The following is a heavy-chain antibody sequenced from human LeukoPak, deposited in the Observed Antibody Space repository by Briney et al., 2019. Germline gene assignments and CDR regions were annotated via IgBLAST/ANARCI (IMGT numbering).Heavy chain of an antibody. J-gene: IGHJ5*02. CDR2: INPNSGNT. Sequence: ASVKVSCKVSGYTFIGYYIHWVRQAPGQGLEWMGWINPNSGNTGYAQKFQGRVTMTRNTSISTAYMELSSLRSEDTAVYYCARVKGYGDYNWFDPWGQGTLVTVSS. D-gene: IGHD4-17*01. CDR3: ARVKGYGDYNWFDP. V-gene: IGHV1-8*02. CDR1: GYTFIGYY.